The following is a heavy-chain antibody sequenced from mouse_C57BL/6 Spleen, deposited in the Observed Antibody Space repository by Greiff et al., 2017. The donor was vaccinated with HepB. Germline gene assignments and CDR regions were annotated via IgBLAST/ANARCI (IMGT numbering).Heavy chain of an antibody. V-gene: IGHV1-64*01. CDR1: GYTFTSYW. CDR3: ARPSYYGSSYNYFDY. J-gene: IGHJ2*01. CDR2: IHPNSGST. Sequence: QVQLQQPGAELVKPGASVKLSCKASGYTFTSYWMHWVKQRPGQGLEWIGLIHPNSGSTNYNEKFKSKATLSVDKSSRPAYMQLSSLTSEDSAVYYCARPSYYGSSYNYFDYWGQGTTLTVSS. D-gene: IGHD1-1*01.